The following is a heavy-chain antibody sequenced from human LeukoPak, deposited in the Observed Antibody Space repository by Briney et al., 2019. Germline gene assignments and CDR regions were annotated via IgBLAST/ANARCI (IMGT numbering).Heavy chain of an antibody. CDR3: AAYYDFWSGYSYFDN. CDR2: INHSGST. CDR1: GGSFIGYY. V-gene: IGHV4-34*01. J-gene: IGHJ4*02. Sequence: SETLSLTCAVYGGSFIGYYWSWIRQPPGKGLEWIGEINHSGSTNYNPSLKSRVTISIDTSKNQFSLKLSSVTAADTAVYYCAAYYDFWSGYSYFDNWGQGTLVTASS. D-gene: IGHD3-3*01.